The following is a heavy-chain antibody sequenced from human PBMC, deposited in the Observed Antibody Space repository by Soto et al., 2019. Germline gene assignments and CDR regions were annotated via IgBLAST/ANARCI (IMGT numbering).Heavy chain of an antibody. CDR2: IIPIFGTA. CDR1: GGTFSSYA. J-gene: IGHJ5*02. Sequence: QVQLVQSGAEVKKPGSSVKVSCKASGGTFSSYAISWVRQAPGQGLEWMGGIIPIFGTANYAQKFQGRVTITADESTSTAYMELSSLRSEDTAVYYCARGYCSGGSFYANNWFDPWGQGTLVTVSS. V-gene: IGHV1-69*01. CDR3: ARGYCSGGSFYANNWFDP. D-gene: IGHD2-15*01.